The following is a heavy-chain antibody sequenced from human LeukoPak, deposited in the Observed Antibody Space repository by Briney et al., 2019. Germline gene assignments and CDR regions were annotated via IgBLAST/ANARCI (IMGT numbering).Heavy chain of an antibody. CDR3: ARGISAPYY. V-gene: IGHV3-7*01. Sequence: GGSLRLSCAASGFTFNTYWMSWVRQAPGKGLEWVANIKQDGSERYYVDSVKGRFTISRDNAENSLYLQMNSLRAEDTAVYYCARGISAPYYWGQGTLVTVSS. CDR1: GFTFNTYW. D-gene: IGHD6-13*01. CDR2: IKQDGSER. J-gene: IGHJ4*02.